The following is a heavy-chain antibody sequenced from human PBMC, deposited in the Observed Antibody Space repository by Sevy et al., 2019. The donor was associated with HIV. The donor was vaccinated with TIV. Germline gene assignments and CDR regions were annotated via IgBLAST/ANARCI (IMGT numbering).Heavy chain of an antibody. CDR1: GFTFNTHA. V-gene: IGHV3-23*01. CDR3: AKALNPALESMLEVNLRSLKGFDV. CDR2: ISGPGYGT. J-gene: IGHJ3*01. D-gene: IGHD3-22*01. Sequence: GGSLRLSCAASGFTFNTHAMNWVRQAPGKGLEWVSVISGPGYGTNYADSVKGRLTISRDKARNTRYRQMNSLRDDDTAVYDCAKALNPALESMLEVNLRSLKGFDVWGQRTMVTVSS.